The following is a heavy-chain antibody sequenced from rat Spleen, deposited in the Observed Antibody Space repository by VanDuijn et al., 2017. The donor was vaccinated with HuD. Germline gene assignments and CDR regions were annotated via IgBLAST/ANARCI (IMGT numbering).Heavy chain of an antibody. J-gene: IGHJ2*01. CDR3: ARHRNYGGIPFDF. Sequence: EVQLVESGGGLVQPGRSLKLSCVASGFTFNKYWMTWIRQAPRKGLEWVASIINTGDSTYYPDSVKGRFTISRDNAKSTLYLQMDSLRSEDTATYYCARHRNYGGIPFDFWGQGVMVTVSS. D-gene: IGHD1-11*01. V-gene: IGHV5-31*01. CDR1: GFTFNKYW. CDR2: IINTGDST.